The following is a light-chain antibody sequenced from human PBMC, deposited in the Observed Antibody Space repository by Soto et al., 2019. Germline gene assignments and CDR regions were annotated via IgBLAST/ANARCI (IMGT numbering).Light chain of an antibody. V-gene: IGKV1-5*03. Sequence: GDVVIITWGDSQSVSNWLAWYQQKPGKAPNLLIDKASSLKSGVPSRFSVSGSVTEFTLTISSLQSEALAVYYCQQHNNWPWTYGLGTKVE. CDR3: QQHNNWPWT. J-gene: IGKJ1*01. CDR2: KAS. CDR1: QSVSNW.